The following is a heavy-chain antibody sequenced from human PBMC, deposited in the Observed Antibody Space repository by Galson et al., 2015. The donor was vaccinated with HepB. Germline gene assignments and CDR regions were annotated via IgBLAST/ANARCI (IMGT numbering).Heavy chain of an antibody. V-gene: IGHV6-1*01. J-gene: IGHJ6*03. D-gene: IGHD2-2*01. CDR2: TYYRSKWYN. Sequence: CAISGDSVSSNSAAWNRIRQSPSRGLEWLGRTYYRSKWYNDYAVSVKSRITINPDTSKNQFSLQLNSVTPEDTAVYYCARVPLEGYCSSTSCSYYYYYYMDVWGKGTTVTVSS. CDR1: GDSVSSNSAA. CDR3: ARVPLEGYCSSTSCSYYYYYYMDV.